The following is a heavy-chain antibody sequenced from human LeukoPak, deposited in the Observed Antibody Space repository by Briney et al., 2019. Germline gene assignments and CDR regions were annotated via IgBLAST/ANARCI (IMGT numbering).Heavy chain of an antibody. J-gene: IGHJ4*02. V-gene: IGHV3-66*01. CDR1: GFTVSSNY. CDR3: ARGASPFDY. CDR2: IYSGGST. Sequence: GGSLRLSCAAPGFTVSSNYMSWVRQAPGKGLEWVSVIYSGGSTYYADSVKGRFTISRDNSKNTLYLQMNGLRAEDTAVYYCARGASPFDYWGQGTLVTVSS.